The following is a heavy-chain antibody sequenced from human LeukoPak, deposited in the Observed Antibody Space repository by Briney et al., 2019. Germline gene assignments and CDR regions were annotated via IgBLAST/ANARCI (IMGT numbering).Heavy chain of an antibody. CDR3: ARIFDS. CDR2: TFHTGKT. Sequence: SETLSLTCTLSGDSFRSGGLYWGWLRQPPGKRPEWIVYTFHTGKTNYNSSLRSRPTISLHPSKTLFSLRLTLSTAAAPALYYCARIFDSWGEGILVSVSS. CDR1: GDSFRSGGLY. J-gene: IGHJ4*02. V-gene: IGHV4-61*08.